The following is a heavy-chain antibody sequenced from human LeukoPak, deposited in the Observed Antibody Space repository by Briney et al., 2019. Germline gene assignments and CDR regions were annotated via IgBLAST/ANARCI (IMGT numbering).Heavy chain of an antibody. CDR3: AKASSITMIVVVITLDY. Sequence: GGSLRLSCAASGFTFSSYAMSWVRQAPGKGLEWVSAISGSGGSTYYADSVKGRFTISRDNSKNTLYRQMNSLRAEDTAVYYCAKASSITMIVVVITLDYWGQGTLVTVSS. V-gene: IGHV3-23*01. CDR1: GFTFSSYA. CDR2: ISGSGGST. D-gene: IGHD3-22*01. J-gene: IGHJ4*02.